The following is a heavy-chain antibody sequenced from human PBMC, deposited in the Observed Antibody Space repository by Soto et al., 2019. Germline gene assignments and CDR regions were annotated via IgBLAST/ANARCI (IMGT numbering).Heavy chain of an antibody. CDR3: ARSASAADYYYMDV. J-gene: IGHJ6*03. D-gene: IGHD6-25*01. V-gene: IGHV1-3*01. CDR1: GYTFTSYP. Sequence: ASVKVSCKASGYTFTSYPMHWVRQAPGQRLERMGGINAINGKTKYAQKFQGRVTMTRDTSTSTVYMELSSLRSEDTAVYYCARSASAADYYYMDVWGKGTTVTVSS. CDR2: INAINGKT.